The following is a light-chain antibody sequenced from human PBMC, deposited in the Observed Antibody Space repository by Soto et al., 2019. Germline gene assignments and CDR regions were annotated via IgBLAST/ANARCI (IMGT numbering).Light chain of an antibody. J-gene: IGLJ2*01. CDR1: SSNIGAGYD. V-gene: IGLV1-40*01. CDR2: GNT. CDR3: QSYDSSLSGSEV. Sequence: QSVLTQPPSVSGAPGQRVTISCTGSSSNIGAGYDVHWYQQLPGTVPKLLIYGNTNRPSGVPDRFSGSKSGTSASLAITGLQPEDEADYYCQSYDSSLSGSEVFGGGTKLTVL.